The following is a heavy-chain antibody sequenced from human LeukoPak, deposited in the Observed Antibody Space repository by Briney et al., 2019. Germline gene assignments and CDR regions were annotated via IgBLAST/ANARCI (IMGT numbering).Heavy chain of an antibody. J-gene: IGHJ6*04. CDR3: AELGITMIGGV. V-gene: IGHV3-48*03. Sequence: GGSLRLSCAASGFTFSSYEMNGVRQAPGKGLEWVSYISSSGSTIYYADSVKGRFTISRDNAKNSLYLQMNSLRAEDTAVYYCAELGITMIGGVWGKGTTVTISS. CDR1: GFTFSSYE. D-gene: IGHD3-10*02. CDR2: ISSSGSTI.